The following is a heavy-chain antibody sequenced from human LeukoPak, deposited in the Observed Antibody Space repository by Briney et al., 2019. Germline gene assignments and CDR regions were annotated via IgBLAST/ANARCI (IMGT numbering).Heavy chain of an antibody. CDR3: AGHLWRSAHFDY. CDR2: ISGSGGST. V-gene: IGHV3-23*01. D-gene: IGHD2/OR15-2a*01. J-gene: IGHJ4*02. Sequence: PGGSLRLSCAASGFTFSSYAKSWVRQAPGKGLEWVSAISGSGGSTYYADSVKGRFTISRDNSKNTLYLQMNSLRAEDTAVYYCAGHLWRSAHFDYWGQGTLVTVSS. CDR1: GFTFSSYA.